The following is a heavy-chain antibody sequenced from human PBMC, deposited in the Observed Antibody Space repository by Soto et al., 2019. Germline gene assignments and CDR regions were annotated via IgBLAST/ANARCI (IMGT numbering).Heavy chain of an antibody. CDR3: VRVSLLLWFGEFLANGFDP. Sequence: ASVKVSCKASGYTFSTYGITWVRQAPGQGLEWMGWISVYNAKTHYAQSLQDRVTMTTDTSTNTAYMELRSLRSDDTAVYYCVRVSLLLWFGEFLANGFDPWGQGTLVTVSS. D-gene: IGHD3-10*01. CDR1: GYTFSTYG. J-gene: IGHJ5*02. CDR2: ISVYNAKT. V-gene: IGHV1-18*01.